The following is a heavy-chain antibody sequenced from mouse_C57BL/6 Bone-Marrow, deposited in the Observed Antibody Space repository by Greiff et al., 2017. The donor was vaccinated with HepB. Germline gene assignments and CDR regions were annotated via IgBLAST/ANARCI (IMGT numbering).Heavy chain of an antibody. V-gene: IGHV1-54*01. D-gene: IGHD1-1*01. CDR2: INPGSGGT. CDR1: GYAFTNYL. J-gene: IGHJ1*03. Sequence: QVQLQQSGAELVRPGTSVKVSCKASGYAFTNYLIEWVKQRPGQGLEWIGVINPGSGGTNYNEKFKGKATLTAYKSSSTAYMQLSSLTSEDSAVYFCARIPHYYGSSYGYFDVWGTGTTVTVSS. CDR3: ARIPHYYGSSYGYFDV.